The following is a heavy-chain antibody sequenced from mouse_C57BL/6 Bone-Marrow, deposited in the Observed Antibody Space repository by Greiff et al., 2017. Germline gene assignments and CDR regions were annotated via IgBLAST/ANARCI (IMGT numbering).Heavy chain of an antibody. J-gene: IGHJ2*01. D-gene: IGHD1-1*01. Sequence: VKLVESGAELARPGASVKMSCKASGYTFTSYTMHWVKQRPGQGLEWIGYINPSSGYTKYNQKFKDKATLTADKSSSTAYMQLSSLTSEDSAVYYCARFITTVGYFDYWGQGTTLTVSS. CDR1: GYTFTSYT. V-gene: IGHV1-4*01. CDR3: ARFITTVGYFDY. CDR2: INPSSGYT.